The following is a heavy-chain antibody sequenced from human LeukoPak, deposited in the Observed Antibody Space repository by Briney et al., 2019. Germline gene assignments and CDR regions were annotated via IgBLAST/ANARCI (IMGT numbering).Heavy chain of an antibody. CDR2: ISYDGSNK. CDR1: GFTFSSYG. CDR3: AKDSSEYSSSFDY. Sequence: GGSLRLSCAASGFTFSSYGMHWVRQAPGKGLEWVAVISYDGSNKYYADSVKGRFTISRDNSKNTLYLQMNSLRAEDMAVYYCAKDSSEYSSSFDYWGQGTLVTVSS. J-gene: IGHJ4*02. D-gene: IGHD6-6*01. V-gene: IGHV3-30*18.